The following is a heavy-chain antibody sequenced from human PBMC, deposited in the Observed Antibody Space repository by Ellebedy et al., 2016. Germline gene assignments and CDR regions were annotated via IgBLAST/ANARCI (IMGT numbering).Heavy chain of an antibody. V-gene: IGHV3-7*01. CDR2: IKQDGSEK. D-gene: IGHD3-22*01. CDR3: ARDFHYDSSGYYDPFDY. CDR1: GFTFSSYW. Sequence: GESLKISCAASGFTFSSYWMSWVRQAPGKGLEWVANIKQDGSEKYYVDSVKGRFTISRDNAKNSLYLQMNSLRAEDTAVYYCARDFHYDSSGYYDPFDYWGQGTLVTVSS. J-gene: IGHJ4*02.